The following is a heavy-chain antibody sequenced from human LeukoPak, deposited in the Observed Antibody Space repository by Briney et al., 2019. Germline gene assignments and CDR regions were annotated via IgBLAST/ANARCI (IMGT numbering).Heavy chain of an antibody. CDR3: ATGMVRGVIRWGTFDY. V-gene: IGHV1-24*01. D-gene: IGHD3-10*01. J-gene: IGHJ4*02. Sequence: ASVKVSSKVSGYTLTELSMHWVRQAPGKGLEWMGGFDPEDGETIYAQKFQGRVTMTEDTSTDTAYMELSSLRSEDTAVYYCATGMVRGVIRWGTFDYWGQGTLVTVSS. CDR2: FDPEDGET. CDR1: GYTLTELS.